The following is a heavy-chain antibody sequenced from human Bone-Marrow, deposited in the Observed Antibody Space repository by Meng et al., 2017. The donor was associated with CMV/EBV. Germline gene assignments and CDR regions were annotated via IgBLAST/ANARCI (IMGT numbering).Heavy chain of an antibody. Sequence: ASVKVSCKGSGYTFTSCVISWVRQAPGQGLEGMGWINPNSGGKNYAQKFQGRVTMTRDTSISTAYRELSRLRSDDTDVYYCARNPDYYDSSGYYMGGSNWFDPWGQGTLVTVSS. D-gene: IGHD3-22*01. CDR2: INPNSGGK. J-gene: IGHJ5*02. CDR1: GYTFTSCV. V-gene: IGHV1-2*02. CDR3: ARNPDYYDSSGYYMGGSNWFDP.